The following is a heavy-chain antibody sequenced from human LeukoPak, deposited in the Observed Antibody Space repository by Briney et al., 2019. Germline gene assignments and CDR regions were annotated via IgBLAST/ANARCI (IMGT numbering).Heavy chain of an antibody. CDR2: ISSSSSYI. D-gene: IGHD1-26*01. J-gene: IGHJ4*02. Sequence: PGGSLRLSCAASGFTVSSNYMSWVRQAPGKGLEWVSSISSSSSYIYYADSVKGRFTISRDNAKNSLYLQMNSLRAEDTAVYYCARDGSGSDFDYWGQGTLVTVSS. CDR1: GFTVSSNY. CDR3: ARDGSGSDFDY. V-gene: IGHV3-21*01.